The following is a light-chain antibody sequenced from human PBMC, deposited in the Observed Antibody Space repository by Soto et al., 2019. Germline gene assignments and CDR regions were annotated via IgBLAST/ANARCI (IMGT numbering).Light chain of an antibody. CDR3: QQYVSSPWA. Sequence: VFVKYHGTQCLSPGDRAPVLCSASQSLNSAFLAWYQQKPGQAPRLLIYGASRRATGIPDRFTGSGSGTDFTLTISRLEPEDFAVYYCQQYVSSPWALGQGTKVDIK. J-gene: IGKJ1*01. CDR2: GAS. V-gene: IGKV3-20*01. CDR1: QSLNSAF.